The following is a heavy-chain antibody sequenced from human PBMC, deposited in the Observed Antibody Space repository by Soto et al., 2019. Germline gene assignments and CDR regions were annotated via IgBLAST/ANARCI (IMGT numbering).Heavy chain of an antibody. V-gene: IGHV4-4*02. Sequence: QVQLQESGPGLVKPSGTLSLTCAVSGGSISSSNWWSWVRQPPGKGLEWIGEIYHSGSTNYNPSLKSRVTISVXXXXXXXXXXXXXXXXXXXXXXXXXXRYSSXXXXGDYWGQGTLVTVSS. CDR3: XXRYSSXXXXGDY. J-gene: IGHJ4*02. CDR2: IYHSGST. D-gene: IGHD6-13*01. CDR1: GGSISSSNW.